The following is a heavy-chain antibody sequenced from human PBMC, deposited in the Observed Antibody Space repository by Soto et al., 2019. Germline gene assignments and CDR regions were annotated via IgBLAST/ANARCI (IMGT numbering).Heavy chain of an antibody. Sequence: QVQLVQSGAEVKKPGASVKVSCKASGYTFTSYGISWVRQAPGQGLEWMGWISAYNGNTNYAQKLQGRVTMTTDTSTSRAYMELRSLTADDTGVYYCARDAGVSGELYYWGHGIRVPVSS. D-gene: IGHD3-16*01. V-gene: IGHV1-18*01. CDR2: ISAYNGNT. CDR1: GYTFTSYG. CDR3: ARDAGVSGELYY. J-gene: IGHJ4*01.